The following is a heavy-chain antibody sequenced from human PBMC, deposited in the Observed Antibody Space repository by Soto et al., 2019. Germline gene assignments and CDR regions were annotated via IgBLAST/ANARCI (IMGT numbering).Heavy chain of an antibody. D-gene: IGHD7-27*01. J-gene: IGHJ6*02. CDR1: GFTFSSYW. V-gene: IGHV3-7*03. CDR3: ARDGGRTHWGLYYYYYGMDV. CDR2: IKQDGSEK. Sequence: LRLSCAASGFTFSSYWMSWVRQAPGKGLEWVANIKQDGSEKYYVDSVKGRFTISRDNAKNSLYLQMNSLRAEDTAVYYCARDGGRTHWGLYYYYYGMDVWGQGTTVTVSS.